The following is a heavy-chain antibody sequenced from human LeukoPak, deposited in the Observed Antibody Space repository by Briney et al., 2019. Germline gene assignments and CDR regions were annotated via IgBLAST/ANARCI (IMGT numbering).Heavy chain of an antibody. CDR2: ISGSGGST. D-gene: IGHD2-15*01. Sequence: PGGSLRLSCAASGLTFNSYAMSWVRQAPGKGLEWVSAISGSGGSTYYADSAKGRFTISRDNSKNTLYLQMNSLRAEDTAVYYCAKGRCSGGSCYGRGFDYWGQGTLVTVSS. J-gene: IGHJ4*02. V-gene: IGHV3-23*01. CDR1: GLTFNSYA. CDR3: AKGRCSGGSCYGRGFDY.